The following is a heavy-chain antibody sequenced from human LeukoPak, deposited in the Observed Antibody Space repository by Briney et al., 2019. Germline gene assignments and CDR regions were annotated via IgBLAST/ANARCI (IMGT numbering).Heavy chain of an antibody. J-gene: IGHJ4*02. CDR3: ARITIFGVVMHY. CDR2: ISYNGST. V-gene: IGHV4-34*01. Sequence: SETLSLTCAVYGGSFSGYSWSWIRQPPGKGLEWIGEISYNGSTNYNPSLKSRVTISLDTSKKQFSLNLSSVTAADTVVYYCARITIFGVVMHYWGQGTLVSVSS. CDR1: GGSFSGYS. D-gene: IGHD3-3*01.